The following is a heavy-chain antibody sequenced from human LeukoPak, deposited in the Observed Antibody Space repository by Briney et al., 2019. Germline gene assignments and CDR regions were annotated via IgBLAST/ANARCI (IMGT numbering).Heavy chain of an antibody. Sequence: SVKVSCKASGGTFSSYAISWVRQAPGQGLVWMGRIIPILGIANYAQKFQGRVTITADKSTSTAYMELSSLRSEDTAVYYCARGDYYDSSGYPGAWGQGTLVTVSS. D-gene: IGHD3-22*01. CDR2: IIPILGIA. CDR1: GGTFSSYA. V-gene: IGHV1-69*04. CDR3: ARGDYYDSSGYPGA. J-gene: IGHJ4*02.